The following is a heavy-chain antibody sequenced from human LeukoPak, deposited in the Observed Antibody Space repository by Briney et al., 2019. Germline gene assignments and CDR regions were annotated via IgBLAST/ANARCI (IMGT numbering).Heavy chain of an antibody. V-gene: IGHV3-43D*03. CDR3: AKDQAAMEDY. CDR2: ISWDGGST. D-gene: IGHD6-13*01. J-gene: IGHJ4*02. Sequence: GGSLRLSRAVSGFTFDDYAMHWVRQAPGKGLEWVSLISWDGGSTYYADSVKGRFTISRDNSKNTLYLQMNSLRAEDTAVYYCAKDQAAMEDYWGQGTLVTVSS. CDR1: GFTFDDYA.